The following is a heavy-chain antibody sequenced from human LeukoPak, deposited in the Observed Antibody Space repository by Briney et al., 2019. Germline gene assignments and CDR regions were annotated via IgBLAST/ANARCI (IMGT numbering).Heavy chain of an antibody. CDR2: IKQDGTEK. CDR1: GFTFSSYW. D-gene: IGHD3-9*01. Sequence: PGGSLRLSCAASGFTFSSYWMSWVRQAPGKGLEWVANIKQDGTEKNYVDSVKGRFTISRENAKNSLYLQMNSLRAEDTAVYYCARERAKHYDILTGYYNGRDRAFDIWGQGTMVTVSS. V-gene: IGHV3-7*01. J-gene: IGHJ3*02. CDR3: ARERAKHYDILTGYYNGRDRAFDI.